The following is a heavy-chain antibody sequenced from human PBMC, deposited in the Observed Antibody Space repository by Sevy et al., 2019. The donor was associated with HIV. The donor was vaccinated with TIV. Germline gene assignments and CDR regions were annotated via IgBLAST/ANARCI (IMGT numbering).Heavy chain of an antibody. Sequence: ASVKVSCKASGGTVSSYAISWVRQAPGQGLEWMGGTIPIFGTANYAQKFQGRVTITADESTSTAYMELSSLRSEDTAVYYCARDGREWELPDAFDIWGQGTMVTVSS. CDR3: ARDGREWELPDAFDI. V-gene: IGHV1-69*13. CDR1: GGTVSSYA. CDR2: TIPIFGTA. D-gene: IGHD1-26*01. J-gene: IGHJ3*02.